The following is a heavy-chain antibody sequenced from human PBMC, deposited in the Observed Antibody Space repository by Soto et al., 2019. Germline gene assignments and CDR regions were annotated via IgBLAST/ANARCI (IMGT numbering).Heavy chain of an antibody. J-gene: IGHJ4*02. D-gene: IGHD6-13*01. CDR3: ASSRWSSSWYGKFDY. V-gene: IGHV3-53*04. CDR2: IYSGGST. Sequence: GGSLRLSCAASGFTVSSNYMSRVRQAPGKGLEWVSVIYSGGSTYYADSVKGRFTISRHNSKNTLYLQMNSLRAEDTAVYYCASSRWSSSWYGKFDYWGQGTLVTVSS. CDR1: GFTVSSNY.